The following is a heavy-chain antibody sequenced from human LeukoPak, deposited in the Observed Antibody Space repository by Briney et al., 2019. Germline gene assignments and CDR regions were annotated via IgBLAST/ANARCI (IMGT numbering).Heavy chain of an antibody. CDR1: GYTFTSYD. Sequence: ASVKVSCKASGYTFTSYDINWVRQATGQGLEWMGWMNPNSGNTGYAQKFQGRVTMTRNTSISTAYMELSSLRSEDTAVYYCARAGLLWFGELDWGQGTLVTVS. D-gene: IGHD3-10*01. CDR2: MNPNSGNT. CDR3: ARAGLLWFGELD. J-gene: IGHJ4*02. V-gene: IGHV1-8*01.